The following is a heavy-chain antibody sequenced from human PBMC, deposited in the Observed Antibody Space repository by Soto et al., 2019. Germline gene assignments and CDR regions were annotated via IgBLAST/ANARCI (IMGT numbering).Heavy chain of an antibody. CDR3: ARARYYDNSGYPL. CDR1: GFTFSDYY. J-gene: IGHJ4*02. D-gene: IGHD3-22*01. CDR2: ISSSGSTI. V-gene: IGHV3-11*01. Sequence: GGSLRLSCAASGFTFSDYYMSWIRQAPGKGLEWVSYISSSGSTIHYADSVKGRFTISRDNAKNSLNLQMNSLRAEDTAVYYCARARYYDNSGYPLWGQGTLVTVSS.